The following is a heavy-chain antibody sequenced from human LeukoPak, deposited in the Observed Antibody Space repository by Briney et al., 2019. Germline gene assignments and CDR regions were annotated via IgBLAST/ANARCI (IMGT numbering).Heavy chain of an antibody. Sequence: ASVKVSCKASGYTFTSYDINWVRQATGQGLEWMGWMNPNSGNTGYAQKFQGRVTMTRNTSISTAYMELSSLRSEDTAVYYCARGRYSDQHHYNWFDPWGQGTLVTVSS. D-gene: IGHD5-12*01. CDR3: ARGRYSDQHHYNWFDP. CDR1: GYTFTSYD. J-gene: IGHJ5*02. CDR2: MNPNSGNT. V-gene: IGHV1-8*01.